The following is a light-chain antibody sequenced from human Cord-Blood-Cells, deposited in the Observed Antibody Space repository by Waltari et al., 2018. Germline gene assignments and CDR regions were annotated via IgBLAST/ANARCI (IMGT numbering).Light chain of an antibody. J-gene: IGKJ4*01. Sequence: EIVLTQSPATLSLSPGERATLPCRASQSVSSYLAWYQQKPGQAPRLLIYDASNRATGITARFSGSGAGTDFTLTISSLEPEDFAVYYCQQRSNWPLTFGGGTKVEIK. CDR2: DAS. CDR1: QSVSSY. CDR3: QQRSNWPLT. V-gene: IGKV3-11*01.